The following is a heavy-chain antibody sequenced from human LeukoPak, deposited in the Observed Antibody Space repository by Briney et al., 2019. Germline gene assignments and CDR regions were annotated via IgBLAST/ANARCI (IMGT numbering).Heavy chain of an antibody. CDR2: ISSSSGTI. Sequence: GGSLRLSCAVSGITFTTYNMNWVRQAPGKGLEWVSYISSSSGTIYYADSVRGRFTISRDNAKNSLYLQMNSLRAEGTAIYYCALSFDYWGQGTLVTVSS. V-gene: IGHV3-48*01. J-gene: IGHJ4*02. CDR1: GITFTTYN. CDR3: ALSFDY.